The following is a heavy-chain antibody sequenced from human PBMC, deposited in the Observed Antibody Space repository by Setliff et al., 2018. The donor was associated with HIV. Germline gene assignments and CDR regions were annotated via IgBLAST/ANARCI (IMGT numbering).Heavy chain of an antibody. CDR2: ISWSGSGI. CDR1: GFTFSTYW. D-gene: IGHD3-10*01. CDR3: ASSGSGGDINWFGP. V-gene: IGHV3-74*01. Sequence: PGGSLRLSCAASGFTFSTYWMHWVRQVPGKGLLWVSRISWSGSGIGYGDSVKGRFTISRDDDRNFLFLQMNSLRAEDTAIYFCASSGSGGDINWFGPWGQGTLVTVSS. J-gene: IGHJ5*02.